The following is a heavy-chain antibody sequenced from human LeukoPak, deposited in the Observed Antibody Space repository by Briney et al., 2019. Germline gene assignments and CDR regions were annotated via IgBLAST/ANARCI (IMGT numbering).Heavy chain of an antibody. CDR1: GFNFETHA. J-gene: IGHJ5*02. D-gene: IGHD6-19*01. Sequence: RTGGSLRLSCSASGFNFETHAMHWVRQAPGKGLERVAMIWRGGNYKFYADSVKGRISISSDDSRRAMYLQMDSLRGEDAAVYYCVTDPPSSGWAFGSWGQGALVTVSS. CDR2: IWRGGNYK. V-gene: IGHV3-33*01. CDR3: VTDPPSSGWAFGS.